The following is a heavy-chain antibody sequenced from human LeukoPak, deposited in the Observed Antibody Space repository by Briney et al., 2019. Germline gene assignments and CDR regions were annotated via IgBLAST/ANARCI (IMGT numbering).Heavy chain of an antibody. D-gene: IGHD3-10*01. J-gene: IGHJ4*02. Sequence: TSETLSLTCAVYGGSFTGYYWSWIRQPPGKGLEWVGEIKHDGSTNYNPSLKSRVTMSLDTSKNQFFLNLNSVTAADTAVYYCARLGASGTHHGGAIDFWGQGTLVTVSS. V-gene: IGHV4-34*01. CDR2: IKHDGST. CDR1: GGSFTGYY. CDR3: ARLGASGTHHGGAIDF.